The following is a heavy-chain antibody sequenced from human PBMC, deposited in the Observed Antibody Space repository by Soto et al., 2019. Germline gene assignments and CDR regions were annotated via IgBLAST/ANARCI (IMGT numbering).Heavy chain of an antibody. J-gene: IGHJ6*02. CDR3: ARDKVPAPVTTKAKTLWSIYYGMDV. CDR1: GFTFSSYG. D-gene: IGHD4-17*01. V-gene: IGHV3-33*01. CDR2: IWYDGSNK. Sequence: GGSLRLSCAASGFTFSSYGMHWVRQAPGKGLEWVAVIWYDGSNKYYADSVKGRFTISRDNSKNTLYLQMNSLRAEDTAVYYCARDKVPAPVTTKAKTLWSIYYGMDVWGQGTTVTVSS.